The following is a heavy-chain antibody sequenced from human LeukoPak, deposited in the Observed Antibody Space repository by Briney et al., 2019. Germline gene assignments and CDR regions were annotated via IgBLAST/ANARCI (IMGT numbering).Heavy chain of an antibody. CDR1: GYTFTGYY. D-gene: IGHD3-22*01. Sequence: LGASVKVSCKASGYTFTGYYMHWVRQAPGQGLEWMGWINPNSGGTNYTQKFQGRVTMTRDTSISTAYMELSRLRSDDTAVYYCARDSGMDYYDSSGYYYVLLRNWGQGTLITVSS. V-gene: IGHV1-2*03. CDR2: INPNSGGT. CDR3: ARDSGMDYYDSSGYYYVLLRN. J-gene: IGHJ4*02.